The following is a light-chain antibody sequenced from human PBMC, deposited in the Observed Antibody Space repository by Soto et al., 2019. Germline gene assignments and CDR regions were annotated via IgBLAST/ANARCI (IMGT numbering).Light chain of an antibody. V-gene: IGLV2-14*01. CDR2: EVS. CDR3: GAWDDSLSGWV. Sequence: QSALTQPASVSGSPGQSITISCTGTSSDVGGYKFVSWYQQHPGKAPKLMIYEVSNRPSGVSNRSSGSKSGNTASLTISGLRSDDEADYYCGAWDDSLSGWVFGGGTKLTVL. CDR1: SSDVGGYKF. J-gene: IGLJ3*02.